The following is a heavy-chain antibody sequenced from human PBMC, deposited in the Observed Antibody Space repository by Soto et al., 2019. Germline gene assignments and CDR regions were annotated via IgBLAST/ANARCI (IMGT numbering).Heavy chain of an antibody. CDR3: ARGGDIVVVPAAIYPFYYYGMDV. CDR1: GFTFSSYG. Sequence: GGSLRLSCAASGFTFSSYGMHWVRQAPGKGPEWVAVIWYDGSNKYYADSVKGRFTISRDNSKNTLYLQMNSLRAEDTAVYYCARGGDIVVVPAAIYPFYYYGMDVWGQGTTVTVSS. CDR2: IWYDGSNK. D-gene: IGHD2-2*01. V-gene: IGHV3-33*01. J-gene: IGHJ6*02.